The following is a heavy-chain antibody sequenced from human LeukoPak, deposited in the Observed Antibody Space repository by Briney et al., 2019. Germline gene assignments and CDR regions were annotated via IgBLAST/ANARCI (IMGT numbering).Heavy chain of an antibody. J-gene: IGHJ3*02. CDR2: ISWNSGSI. V-gene: IGHV3-9*01. Sequence: GGSLRLSCAASGFTFDDYAMHWVRQAPGKGLEWVSGISWNSGSIGYADSVKGRFTISRDNAKNSLYLQMNSLRAEDTALYYCAKMVSPDALDIWGQGTMVTVSS. CDR3: AKMVSPDALDI. CDR1: GFTFDDYA. D-gene: IGHD4-23*01.